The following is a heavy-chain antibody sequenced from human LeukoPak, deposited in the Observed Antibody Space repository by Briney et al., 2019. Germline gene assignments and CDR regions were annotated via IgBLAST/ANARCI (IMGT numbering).Heavy chain of an antibody. Sequence: GASVKVSCKASGGTFSSYAISWVRQAPGQGLEWMGGIIPIFGTANYAQKFQGRVTITADESTSTAYMELSSLRSEDTAVYYCARALSNAGTGFIPFDYWGQGTLVTVSS. CDR1: GGTFSSYA. J-gene: IGHJ4*02. CDR3: ARALSNAGTGFIPFDY. D-gene: IGHD6-13*01. V-gene: IGHV1-69*13. CDR2: IIPIFGTA.